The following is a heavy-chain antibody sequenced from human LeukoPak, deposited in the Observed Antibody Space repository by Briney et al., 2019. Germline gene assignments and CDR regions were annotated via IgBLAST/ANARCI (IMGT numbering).Heavy chain of an antibody. CDR1: GYSFTNYW. D-gene: IGHD5-18*01. J-gene: IGHJ5*02. CDR2: ISPGDSDT. Sequence: GESLKISCKGSGYSFTNYWIGWVRQMPGKGLEWMGFISPGDSDTRYSPSFQGQVTISADKSTSTAYLQWSSLKASDTAMYYCVRRGRDTTTTQNWFDPWGQGTLVTVSS. V-gene: IGHV5-51*01. CDR3: VRRGRDTTTTQNWFDP.